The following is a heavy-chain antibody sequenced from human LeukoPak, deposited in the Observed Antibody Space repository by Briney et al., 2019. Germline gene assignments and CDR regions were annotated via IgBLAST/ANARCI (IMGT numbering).Heavy chain of an antibody. D-gene: IGHD4-17*01. CDR1: GGTFSSYA. J-gene: IGHJ4*02. CDR2: IIPIFGTA. V-gene: IGHV1-69*06. CDR3: ARGRSAVTTPSHFDY. Sequence: SVKVSCKASGGTFSSYAISWVRQAPGQGLEWMGGIIPIFGTANYAQKFQGGVTITADKSTSTAYMELSSLRSEDTAVYYCARGRSAVTTPSHFDYWGQGTLVTVSS.